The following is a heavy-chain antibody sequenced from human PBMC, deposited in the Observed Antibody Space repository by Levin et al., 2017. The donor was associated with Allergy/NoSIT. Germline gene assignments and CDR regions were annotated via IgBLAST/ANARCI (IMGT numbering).Heavy chain of an antibody. Sequence: ASVKVSCKASGYTFTSYYMHWVRQAPGQGLEWMGIINPSGGSTSYAQKFQGRVTMTRDTSTSTVYMELSSLRSEDTAVYYCARDGVEGYSSSWYEINYWGQGTLVTVSS. CDR1: GYTFTSYY. J-gene: IGHJ4*02. CDR3: ARDGVEGYSSSWYEINY. D-gene: IGHD6-13*01. V-gene: IGHV1-46*01. CDR2: INPSGGST.